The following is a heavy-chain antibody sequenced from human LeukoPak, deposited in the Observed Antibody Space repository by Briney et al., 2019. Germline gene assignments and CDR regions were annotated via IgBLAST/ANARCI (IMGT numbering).Heavy chain of an antibody. CDR2: ISGSGGST. CDR1: GFTVSSYA. D-gene: IGHD3-22*01. J-gene: IGHJ4*02. Sequence: GGSLRLSCAASGFTVSSYAMSWVRQAPGKGLEWVSAISGSGGSTYYADSVKGRFTISRDNSKNTLYLQMNSLRAEDTAVYYCAKDPYYDSSGAFDYWGQGTLVTVSS. CDR3: AKDPYYDSSGAFDY. V-gene: IGHV3-23*01.